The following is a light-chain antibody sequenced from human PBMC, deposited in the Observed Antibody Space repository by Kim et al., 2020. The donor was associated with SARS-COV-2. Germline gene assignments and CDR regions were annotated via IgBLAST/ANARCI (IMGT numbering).Light chain of an antibody. V-gene: IGKV3-20*01. CDR1: QSVSSNY. CDR3: QQYGSSPWR. CDR2: SVS. Sequence: EIVLTQSPGTLSLSPGERATLSCRASQSVSSNYLAWYQQKPGQAPRILIDSVSRSATGIPDRFSGSGSGTDFTLTISRLEPEDSAVYYCQQYGSSPWRFGQGTKVDIK. J-gene: IGKJ1*01.